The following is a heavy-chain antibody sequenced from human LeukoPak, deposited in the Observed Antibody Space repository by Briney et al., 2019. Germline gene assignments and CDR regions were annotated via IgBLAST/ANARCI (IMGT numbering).Heavy chain of an antibody. CDR1: GFTFSSYA. D-gene: IGHD2-2*01. J-gene: IGHJ6*02. V-gene: IGHV3-30-3*01. CDR2: ISYDGSNK. CDR3: ARGQLIVVVPADISDV. Sequence: GGSLRLSCAASGFTFSSYAMHWVRQASGKGLEWVAVISYDGSNKYYADSVKGRFTISRENSKNTLYLQMNSLRAEDTAVYYCARGQLIVVVPADISDVWGQGTTVTVSS.